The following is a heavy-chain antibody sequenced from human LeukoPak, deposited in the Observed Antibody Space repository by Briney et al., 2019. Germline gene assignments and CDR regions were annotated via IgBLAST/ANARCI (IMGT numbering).Heavy chain of an antibody. Sequence: GGSLRLSCAASGFTFSSYEMNWVRQAPGKGLEWVASINQDGSLKKDVDSLEGRFTISRDNAKNSLYLQMNSLRAEDTAVYYCARGSPARGWDYYYYYMDVWGKGTTVTISS. CDR1: GFTFSSYE. CDR3: ARGSPARGWDYYYYYMDV. J-gene: IGHJ6*03. CDR2: INQDGSLK. V-gene: IGHV3-7*03. D-gene: IGHD6-19*01.